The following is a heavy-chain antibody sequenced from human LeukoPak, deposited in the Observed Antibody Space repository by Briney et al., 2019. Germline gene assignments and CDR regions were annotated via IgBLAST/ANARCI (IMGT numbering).Heavy chain of an antibody. CDR2: INPNSGGT. CDR3: AREVFNSAGFDY. V-gene: IGHV1-2*02. D-gene: IGHD6-13*01. Sequence: GASVKVSCKASGYTFTGYYMHWVRQAPGQGLEWMGWINPNSGGTNYAQKFQGRVTMTRDTSISTAYMELRSLRSDDTAVYYCAREVFNSAGFDYWGQGTLVTVSS. J-gene: IGHJ4*02. CDR1: GYTFTGYY.